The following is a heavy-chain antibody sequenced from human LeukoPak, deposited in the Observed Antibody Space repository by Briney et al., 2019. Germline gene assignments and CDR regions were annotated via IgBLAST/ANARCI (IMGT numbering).Heavy chain of an antibody. CDR3: ARVLRPMASQYYFDY. CDR2: IYYSGAT. J-gene: IGHJ4*02. Sequence: SETLSLTCTVSGASINTYYWSWIRQPPGKGLEWIGYIYYSGATSYNPSLKTRVPISIDTSKNQFSLKLSSVTAADTAVYYCARVLRPMASQYYFDYWGQGTLVTVSS. V-gene: IGHV4-59*01. D-gene: IGHD3-10*01. CDR1: GASINTYY.